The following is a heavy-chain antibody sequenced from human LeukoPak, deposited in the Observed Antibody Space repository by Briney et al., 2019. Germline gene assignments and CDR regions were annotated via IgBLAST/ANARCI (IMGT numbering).Heavy chain of an antibody. J-gene: IGHJ4*02. V-gene: IGHV4-34*08. CDR1: GFTFSSYS. CDR3: AGYGDYGGGH. D-gene: IGHD4-17*01. Sequence: RTGGSLRLSCAASGFTFSSYSMNWVRQAPGKGLEWIGEINHSGSTNYNPSLKSRVTMSADTSKNQFSLNLRSVTAADTAVYYCAGYGDYGGGHWGQGTLVTVSS. CDR2: INHSGST.